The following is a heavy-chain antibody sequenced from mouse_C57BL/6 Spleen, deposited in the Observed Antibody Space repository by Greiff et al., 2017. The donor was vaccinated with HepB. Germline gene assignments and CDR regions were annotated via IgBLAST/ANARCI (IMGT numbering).Heavy chain of an antibody. V-gene: IGHV1-50*01. CDR3: ARRTISYYYAMDY. Sequence: VQLQQPGAELVKPGASVKLSCKASGYTFTSYWMQWVKQRPGQGLEWIGEIDPSDSYTNYNQKFKGKATLTVDTSSSTAYMQLSSLTSEDSAVYYCARRTISYYYAMDYWGQGTSVTVSS. J-gene: IGHJ4*01. CDR1: GYTFTSYW. CDR2: IDPSDSYT. D-gene: IGHD6-2*01.